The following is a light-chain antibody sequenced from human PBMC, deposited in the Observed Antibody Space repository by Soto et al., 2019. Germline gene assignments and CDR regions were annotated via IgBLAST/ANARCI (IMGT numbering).Light chain of an antibody. CDR2: DAS. J-gene: IGKJ5*01. CDR1: QSVSRY. Sequence: EIVLTQSPATLSLSPGERATLSCRASQSVSRYLAWYQQKPGQAPRLLIYDASNRATGIPARFSGSGSGTDFTLTISTLEHEAFAVSYCQQRRNWTPITVGQGTRLESK. V-gene: IGKV3-11*01. CDR3: QQRRNWTPIT.